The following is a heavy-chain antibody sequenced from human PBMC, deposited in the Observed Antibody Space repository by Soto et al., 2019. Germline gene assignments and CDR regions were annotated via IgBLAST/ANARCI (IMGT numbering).Heavy chain of an antibody. V-gene: IGHV1-8*01. D-gene: IGHD6-19*01. Sequence: ASVKVSCKASGHTFISYDISWVRQATGQGLEWMGWVNLNSGNTGHAQKLQGRVTMTRDTSISTAYMELRSLTSDDTAVYYCARGLSSGWYGLDYFDYWGQGTLVTVSS. CDR1: GHTFISYD. CDR2: VNLNSGNT. CDR3: ARGLSSGWYGLDYFDY. J-gene: IGHJ4*02.